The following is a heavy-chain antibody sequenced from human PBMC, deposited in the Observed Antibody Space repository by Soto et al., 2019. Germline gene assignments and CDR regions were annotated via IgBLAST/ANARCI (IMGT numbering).Heavy chain of an antibody. CDR2: IYYSGST. D-gene: IGHD5-18*01. CDR1: GGSVSSGSYY. Sequence: ETLSLTCTVSGGSVSSGSYYWSWIRQPPGKGLECVGYIYYSGSTNYNPSLKSRVTISVDTSKNQFSLKLSSVTAADTAVYYCARPLYSYGPMDVWGQGTTVTVSS. CDR3: ARPLYSYGPMDV. J-gene: IGHJ6*02. V-gene: IGHV4-61*01.